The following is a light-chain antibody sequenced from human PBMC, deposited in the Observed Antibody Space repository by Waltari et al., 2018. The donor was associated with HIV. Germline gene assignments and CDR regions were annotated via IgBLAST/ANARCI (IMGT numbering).Light chain of an antibody. Sequence: DIVMTQSPDSLAVSLGERATINCKSSQIDFSSSNYKNYLAWYQQKPGQPPKLLIYWASTRESGVPDRFSGSGSGTDFTLTISSLQAEDVAVYSCQQYYSTPMYTFGQGTKLEIK. V-gene: IGKV4-1*01. CDR2: WAS. J-gene: IGKJ2*01. CDR1: QIDFSSSNYKNY. CDR3: QQYYSTPMYT.